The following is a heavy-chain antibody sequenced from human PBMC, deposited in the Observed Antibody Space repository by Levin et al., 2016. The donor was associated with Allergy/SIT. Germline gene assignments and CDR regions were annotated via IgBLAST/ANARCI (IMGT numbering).Heavy chain of an antibody. Sequence: WIRQPPGKALEWLALIDWDDDKYYSTSLKTRLTISKDTSKNQVVLTMTNMDPVDTATYYCARTRYYYDSSGHNWFDPWGQGTLVTVSS. CDR3: ARTRYYYDSSGHNWFDP. V-gene: IGHV2-70*01. D-gene: IGHD3-22*01. J-gene: IGHJ5*02. CDR2: IDWDDDK.